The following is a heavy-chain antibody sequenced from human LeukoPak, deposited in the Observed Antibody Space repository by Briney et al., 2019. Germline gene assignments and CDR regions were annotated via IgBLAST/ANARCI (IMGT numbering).Heavy chain of an antibody. CDR2: IYHSGST. Sequence: PSETLSLTCTVSHYSISSNYYWGWIRQPPGKGLEWIGSIYHSGSTYYNPSLKSRVTISVDTSKNQFSLKSTSVTAADTAVYYCARELWFANAPGSWLDPWGQGTLVTVSS. J-gene: IGHJ5*02. CDR1: HYSISSNYY. CDR3: ARELWFANAPGSWLDP. D-gene: IGHD3-10*01. V-gene: IGHV4-38-2*02.